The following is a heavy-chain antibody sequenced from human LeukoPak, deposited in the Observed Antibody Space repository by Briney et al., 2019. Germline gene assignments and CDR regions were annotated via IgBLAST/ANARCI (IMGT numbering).Heavy chain of an antibody. CDR2: IDSDGSTI. Sequence: GGSLRLSCAGSGFTFSNTWMHWVRQAPGEGLVWVSRIDSDGSTINYADSVKGRFTISRDNARNTLYLQMNSLRVEDTALYFCATAGNYRFDYWGRGTLVTVSS. D-gene: IGHD1-7*01. V-gene: IGHV3-74*01. CDR3: ATAGNYRFDY. CDR1: GFTFSNTW. J-gene: IGHJ4*02.